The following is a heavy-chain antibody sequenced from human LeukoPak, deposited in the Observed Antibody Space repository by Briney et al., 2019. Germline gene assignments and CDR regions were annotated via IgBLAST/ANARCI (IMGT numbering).Heavy chain of an antibody. D-gene: IGHD2-15*01. CDR3: AKDKGGYCSGGSCYSGGYYFDY. J-gene: IGHJ4*02. V-gene: IGHV3-43D*03. Sequence: PGGSLRLSCAASGFTFDDYAMHWVRQAPGKGLEWVSLISWDGGSTYYADSVKGRFTISRDNSKNSLYLQMNSLRAEDTALYYCAKDKGGYCSGGSCYSGGYYFDYWGQGTLVTVSS. CDR1: GFTFDDYA. CDR2: ISWDGGST.